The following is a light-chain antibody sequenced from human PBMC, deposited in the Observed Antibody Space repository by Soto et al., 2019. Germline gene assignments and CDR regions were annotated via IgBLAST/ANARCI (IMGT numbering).Light chain of an antibody. CDR1: RDLKND. J-gene: IGKJ2*01. CDR2: AAS. Sequence: AIPMTQSPSSLSASIGDRVIITCRSSRDLKNDLSWYQQKPGRAPKLLIYAASSLQSGVPSRFSGSASGADHFTLTISGLQPEDFATYYCLQDYAYPRTFGQGTTLEIK. V-gene: IGKV1-6*02. CDR3: LQDYAYPRT.